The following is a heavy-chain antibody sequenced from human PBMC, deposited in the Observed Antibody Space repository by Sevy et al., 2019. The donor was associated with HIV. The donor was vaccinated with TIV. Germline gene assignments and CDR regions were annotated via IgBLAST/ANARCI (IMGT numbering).Heavy chain of an antibody. V-gene: IGHV3-30*18. CDR3: AKDRGVATGSYYYYGMDV. CDR1: GFTFSSYG. CDR2: TSYDGSNK. D-gene: IGHD5-12*01. J-gene: IGHJ6*02. Sequence: GGSLRLSCAASGFTFSSYGMHWVRQAPGKGLEWVAVTSYDGSNKYYADSVKGRFTISRDYSKNTVYLQMNSLRVEDTAVYYCAKDRGVATGSYYYYGMDVWGQGTTVTVSS.